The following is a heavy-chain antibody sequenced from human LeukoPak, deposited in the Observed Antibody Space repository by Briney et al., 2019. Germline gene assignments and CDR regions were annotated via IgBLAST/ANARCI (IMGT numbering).Heavy chain of an antibody. Sequence: SETLSLTCTVYGGSISSSSYYWGWIRQPPGKGLEWIGSIYYSGSTYYNPSLKSRVTISVDTSKNQFSLKLSSVTAADTAVYYCASLPFLEWFRFDLWGRGTLVTVSS. CDR3: ASLPFLEWFRFDL. V-gene: IGHV4-39*01. CDR1: GGSISSSSYY. J-gene: IGHJ2*01. D-gene: IGHD3-3*01. CDR2: IYYSGST.